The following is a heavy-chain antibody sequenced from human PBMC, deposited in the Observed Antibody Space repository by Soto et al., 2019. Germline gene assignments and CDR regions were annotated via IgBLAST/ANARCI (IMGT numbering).Heavy chain of an antibody. Sequence: EVQLLESGGALVQPAGSLRLSCAASGFTFSNHAMNWVRQAPGKGLEWVSTISDSGSTYYADSVKGRFTISRDNSKNTLYLQMISLRAEDTAVYYCARDPGGHYCTSTSCLYFFDHWGQGTLVIVSS. CDR1: GFTFSNHA. V-gene: IGHV3-23*01. D-gene: IGHD2-2*01. CDR3: ARDPGGHYCTSTSCLYFFDH. J-gene: IGHJ4*02. CDR2: ISDSGST.